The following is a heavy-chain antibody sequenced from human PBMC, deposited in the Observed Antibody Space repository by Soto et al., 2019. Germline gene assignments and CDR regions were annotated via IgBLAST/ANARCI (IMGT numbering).Heavy chain of an antibody. D-gene: IGHD5-12*01. Sequence: PSQTLSLTGAISGDSVSIDSAAWNCIRHSPSRVLEWLGRTYYRSKWYNDYAVSVKSRITINPDTSKNQFSLQLNSVTPEDTAVYYCAREAYSGYDWQSFGTDYWGQGNLVTVSS. CDR3: AREAYSGYDWQSFGTDY. CDR2: TYYRSKWYN. CDR1: GDSVSIDSAA. V-gene: IGHV6-1*01. J-gene: IGHJ4*02.